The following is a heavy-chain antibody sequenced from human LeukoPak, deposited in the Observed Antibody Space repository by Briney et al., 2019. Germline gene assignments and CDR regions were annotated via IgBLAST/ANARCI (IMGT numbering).Heavy chain of an antibody. Sequence: VASMKVSCKASGYTFTSYDINWVRQATGQGLEWMGWMNPNSGNTGYAQKFQGRVTMTRNTSISTAYMELSSLRSEDTAVYYCARGHWGTDAFDIWGQGTMVTVSS. D-gene: IGHD7-27*01. CDR3: ARGHWGTDAFDI. V-gene: IGHV1-8*01. CDR2: MNPNSGNT. J-gene: IGHJ3*02. CDR1: GYTFTSYD.